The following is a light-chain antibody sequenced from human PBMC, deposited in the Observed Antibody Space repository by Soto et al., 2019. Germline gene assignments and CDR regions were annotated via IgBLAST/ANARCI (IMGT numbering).Light chain of an antibody. CDR1: QSVGNNQ. V-gene: IGKV3-20*01. Sequence: EIVLTQSPGTLSLSPGERATLSCSASQSVGNNQLAWYQQKPGQAPRFLIYAASSRATGTPDRFSGSGSGTDFTLTITRLEPEDFAVYYCQQYGSTPLTFGGGTKIEI. J-gene: IGKJ4*01. CDR3: QQYGSTPLT. CDR2: AAS.